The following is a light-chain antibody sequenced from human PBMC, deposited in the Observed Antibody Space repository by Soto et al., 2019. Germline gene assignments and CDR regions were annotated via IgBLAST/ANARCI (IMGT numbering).Light chain of an antibody. Sequence: DIQMTQSPSSLSASVGDRVTIACRASQSISYYLNWYQQKQGRAPRLLIYSTSTLQSGVPSKFSGSASGTDFTLTISSLQPEDFATYYCPQSYSTPWTSGQGTKVDIK. CDR1: QSISYY. CDR3: PQSYSTPWT. V-gene: IGKV1-39*01. J-gene: IGKJ1*01. CDR2: STS.